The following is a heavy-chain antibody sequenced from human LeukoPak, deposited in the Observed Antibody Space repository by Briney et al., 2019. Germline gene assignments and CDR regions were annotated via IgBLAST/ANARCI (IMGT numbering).Heavy chain of an antibody. D-gene: IGHD6-19*01. CDR3: ARAGGIAVSHSYY. CDR2: ISSSTSYI. CDR1: GFTFSSYS. Sequence: GGSLRLSCAASGFTFSSYSMNWIRQAPGKGLEWVSSISSSTSYIYYADSVKGRFTVSKDNAKNSLYLQMNSLRAEDTAVYYCARAGGIAVSHSYYWGQGALFTPSS. V-gene: IGHV3-21*01. J-gene: IGHJ4*02.